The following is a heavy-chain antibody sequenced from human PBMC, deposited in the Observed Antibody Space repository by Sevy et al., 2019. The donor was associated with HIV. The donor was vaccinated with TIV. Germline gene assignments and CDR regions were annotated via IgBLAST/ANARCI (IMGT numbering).Heavy chain of an antibody. CDR1: GYTFTSYG. D-gene: IGHD3-3*01. V-gene: IGHV1-18*01. J-gene: IGHJ3*02. CDR2: ISAYNGNT. CDR3: ARDGPPVDFWSGYYAFDI. Sequence: ASVQVSCKASGYTFTSYGISWVRQAPGQGLEWMGWISAYNGNTNYAQKLQGRVTMTTDTSTSTAYMELRSLRSDDTAVYYCARDGPPVDFWSGYYAFDIWGQGTMVTVSS.